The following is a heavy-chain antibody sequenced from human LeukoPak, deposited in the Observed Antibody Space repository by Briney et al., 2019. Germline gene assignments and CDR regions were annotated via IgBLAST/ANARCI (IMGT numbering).Heavy chain of an antibody. Sequence: GGFLSLSCAASGFTFSSYSMNWVRRAPGKGLEWVSSISSSSSYIYYADSVKGRFTISRDNAKNSLYLQMSSLRAEDTAVYYCAVYTQWLVYWGQGTLVTVSS. J-gene: IGHJ4*02. CDR1: GFTFSSYS. D-gene: IGHD6-19*01. CDR2: ISSSSSYI. CDR3: AVYTQWLVY. V-gene: IGHV3-21*01.